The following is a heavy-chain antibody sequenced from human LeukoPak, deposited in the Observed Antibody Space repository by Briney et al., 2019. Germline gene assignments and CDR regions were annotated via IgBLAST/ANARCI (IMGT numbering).Heavy chain of an antibody. CDR2: IKQDGSEK. CDR1: GFTFSSYW. Sequence: PGGSLRLSCAASGFTFSSYWMSWVRQAPGKGLEWVANIKQDGSEKYYVDSVKGRFTISRDNAKNSLYLQMNSLRAEDTAVYYCARDRITIFGVVSSGPLNWFDPWGQGTLVTVSS. CDR3: ARDRITIFGVVSSGPLNWFDP. D-gene: IGHD3-3*01. V-gene: IGHV3-7*01. J-gene: IGHJ5*02.